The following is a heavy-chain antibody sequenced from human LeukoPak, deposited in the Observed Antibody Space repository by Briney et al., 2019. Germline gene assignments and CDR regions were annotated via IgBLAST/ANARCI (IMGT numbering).Heavy chain of an antibody. V-gene: IGHV3-30*04. D-gene: IGHD2-21*01. Sequence: GGALRLSSEAPGFTFSTYPMRWGPQAPGKGLEWGAVISCDASKKYYADSVKGQFTISRDNYKNTLYLQMTSLRAEGTAVYYCAREFAHSIWGQGTMVTVSS. CDR2: ISCDASKK. CDR1: GFTFSTYP. CDR3: AREFAHSI. J-gene: IGHJ3*02.